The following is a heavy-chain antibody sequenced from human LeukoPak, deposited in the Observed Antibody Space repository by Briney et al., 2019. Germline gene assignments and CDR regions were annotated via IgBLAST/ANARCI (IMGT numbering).Heavy chain of an antibody. V-gene: IGHV4-34*01. CDR2: IKPSGSI. D-gene: IGHD6-6*01. CDR3: ARGDVAARLGY. Sequence: SETLSRTCGVYGGSFSDYYLTWIRQPPEKGLEWIGEIKPSGSINYNPSLKSRVTISVDTSKNQFSLNLNSVTAADTAVYYCARGDVAARLGYWGQGTLVTVSS. J-gene: IGHJ4*02. CDR1: GGSFSDYY.